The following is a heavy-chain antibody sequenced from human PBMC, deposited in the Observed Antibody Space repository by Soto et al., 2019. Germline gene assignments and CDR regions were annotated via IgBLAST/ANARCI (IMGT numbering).Heavy chain of an antibody. CDR2: ISSSSSYI. CDR3: ARDGYSPCSSTSCYTSYSSSWYYYYGMDV. Sequence: GGSLRLSCAASGFTFSSYSMNWVRQAPGKGLEWVSSISSSSSYIYYADSVKGRFTISRDNAKNSLYLQMNSLRAEDTAVYYCARDGYSPCSSTSCYTSYSSSWYYYYGMDVWGQGTTVTVSS. J-gene: IGHJ6*02. CDR1: GFTFSSYS. V-gene: IGHV3-21*01. D-gene: IGHD2-2*02.